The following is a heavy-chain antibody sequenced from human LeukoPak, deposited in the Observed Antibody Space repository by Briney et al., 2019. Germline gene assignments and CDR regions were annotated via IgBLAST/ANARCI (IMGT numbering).Heavy chain of an antibody. Sequence: GESLKISCKGSGYSFTSYWIGWVHQMPGKGLEWMGIIYPGDSDTRYSPSFQGQVTISADKSISTAYLQWSSLKASDIAIYYCARLPRYCSGGSCSYDWFDPWGQGTLVTVSS. D-gene: IGHD2-15*01. CDR1: GYSFTSYW. CDR3: ARLPRYCSGGSCSYDWFDP. J-gene: IGHJ5*02. CDR2: IYPGDSDT. V-gene: IGHV5-51*07.